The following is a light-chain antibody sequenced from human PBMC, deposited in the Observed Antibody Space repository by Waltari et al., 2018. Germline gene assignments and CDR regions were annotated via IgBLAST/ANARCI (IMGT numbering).Light chain of an antibody. Sequence: DIQMTQSPSTLAASVGDRVTITCRASQTIITWLAWYQQKPGKAPKLLIYKASSLESGVPSRVSGSGAGTEFSLTISSLQPDDSATYYCQQYYTYWTFGQGTKVDIK. V-gene: IGKV1-5*03. CDR2: KAS. J-gene: IGKJ1*01. CDR3: QQYYTYWT. CDR1: QTIITW.